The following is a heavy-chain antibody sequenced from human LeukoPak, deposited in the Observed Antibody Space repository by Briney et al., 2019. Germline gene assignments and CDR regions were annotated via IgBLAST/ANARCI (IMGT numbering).Heavy chain of an antibody. CDR2: FYYSGYT. V-gene: IGHV4-39*01. Sequence: PSHTLSLTCTVAGGSVSSSGYYWGCIPQPPGKALEWIVSFYYSGYTYYNPSLKSRVTISVDTSKNPSSLRANSVTAADTAVYYCARHDLWGQGTLVTVSS. J-gene: IGHJ4*02. CDR1: GGSVSSSGYY. CDR3: ARHDL.